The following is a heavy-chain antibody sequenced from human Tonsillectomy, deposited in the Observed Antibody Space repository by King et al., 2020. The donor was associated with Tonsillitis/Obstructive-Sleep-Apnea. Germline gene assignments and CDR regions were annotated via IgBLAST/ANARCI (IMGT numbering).Heavy chain of an antibody. V-gene: IGHV4-34*01. J-gene: IGHJ6*03. CDR3: ARVVLDIVVVPATREEYYYYYYMDV. CDR2: INKSGST. CDR1: GGSFSGYY. D-gene: IGHD2-2*03. Sequence: VQLQQWGAGLLKPSETLSLTCAVYGGSFSGYYWSWIRQPPGKGLEWIGEINKSGSTNYNPSLKSRVTISVDTSKNQFSLKLSSVTAADTAVYYCARVVLDIVVVPATREEYYYYYYMDVWGKGTTVTVSS.